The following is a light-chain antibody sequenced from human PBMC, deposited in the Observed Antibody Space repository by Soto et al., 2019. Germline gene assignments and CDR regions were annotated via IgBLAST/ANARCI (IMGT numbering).Light chain of an antibody. CDR3: SSNAGSNNLV. CDR1: SSDVGDYNY. Sequence: QSVLTQPPSASGTPGQSVTIPCTGTSSDVGDYNYVSWYQQHPGKAPKLMIYEVSRRPSGVPDRFSGSQSGNTASLTVSGLQAEDEADYYCSSNAGSNNLVFGGGTKLTVL. CDR2: EVS. J-gene: IGLJ2*01. V-gene: IGLV2-8*01.